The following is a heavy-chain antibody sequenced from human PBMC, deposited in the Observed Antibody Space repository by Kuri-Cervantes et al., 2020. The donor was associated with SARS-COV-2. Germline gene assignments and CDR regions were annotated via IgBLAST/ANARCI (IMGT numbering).Heavy chain of an antibody. J-gene: IGHJ4*02. CDR3: ARGVSHIAVAGLDYFDY. CDR2: INPSGGST. CDR1: GYTFTSYY. Sequence: ASVKLSCKASGYTFTSYYMHWVRQAPGQGLEWMGIINPSGGSTSYAQKFQGRVTMTRDTSTSTVYMELSSLRSEDKAVYYCARGVSHIAVAGLDYFDYWGQGTLVTVSS. V-gene: IGHV1-46*01. D-gene: IGHD6-13*01.